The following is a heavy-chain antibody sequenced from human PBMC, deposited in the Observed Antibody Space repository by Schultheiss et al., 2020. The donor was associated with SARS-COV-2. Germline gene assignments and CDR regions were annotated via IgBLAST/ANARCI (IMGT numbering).Heavy chain of an antibody. D-gene: IGHD4-11*01. Sequence: SETLSLTCAVYGGSFSGYYWSWIRQPPGKGLEWIGSIYYSGTTTYTPSLKSRVTMSIDTSKNQFSLKLSSVTAADTAVYYCARHPPDYSRRPFDYWGQGTLVTVSS. J-gene: IGHJ4*02. CDR2: IYYSGTT. CDR1: GGSFSGYY. CDR3: ARHPPDYSRRPFDY. V-gene: IGHV4-34*01.